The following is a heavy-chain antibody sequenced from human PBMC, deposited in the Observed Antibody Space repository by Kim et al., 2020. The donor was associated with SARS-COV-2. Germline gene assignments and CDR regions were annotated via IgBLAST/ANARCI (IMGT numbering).Heavy chain of an antibody. CDR3: GRDGSFSARWAYNYMDC. J-gene: IGHJ6*03. D-gene: IGHD6-6*01. CDR1: GFTFSSHG. CDR2: LSYDGSDE. Sequence: GGSLRLSCTASGFTFSSHGIHWVRQAPGKGLEWIAVLSYDGSDEHYADSVKGRFTMSRDNSKNLLYLQMGSLRGDDTAVYYCGRDGSFSARWAYNYMDCWVEGTTVTVSS. V-gene: IGHV3-30-3*01.